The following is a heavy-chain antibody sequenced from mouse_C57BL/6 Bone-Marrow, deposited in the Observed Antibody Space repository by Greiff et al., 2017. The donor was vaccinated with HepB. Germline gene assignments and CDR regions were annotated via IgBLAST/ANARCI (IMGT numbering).Heavy chain of an antibody. Sequence: VQLQQSGAELVRPGASVKLSCTASGFNIKDDYMHWVKQRPEQGLEWIGWIDPENGDTEYASKFQGKATITADTSSNTAYLQFSSLTSEDTAVYYCTTDGSSYEDDYWGQGTTLTVSS. D-gene: IGHD1-1*01. V-gene: IGHV14-4*01. J-gene: IGHJ2*01. CDR1: GFNIKDDY. CDR2: IDPENGDT. CDR3: TTDGSSYEDDY.